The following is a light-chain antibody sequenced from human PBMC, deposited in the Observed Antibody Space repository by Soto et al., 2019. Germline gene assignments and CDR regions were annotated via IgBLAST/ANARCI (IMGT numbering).Light chain of an antibody. Sequence: EILRTQSPGTLSLYPWDTATLXXRASQSVSTYVAWYQQRRGQAPRXLIYSTSTRATGIPDRFFGSGSGTDFTLTIRRLEPEDFAVYYCPQYGHSPQPFGPGTKVDI. CDR1: QSVSTY. J-gene: IGKJ1*01. V-gene: IGKV3-20*01. CDR2: STS. CDR3: PQYGHSPQP.